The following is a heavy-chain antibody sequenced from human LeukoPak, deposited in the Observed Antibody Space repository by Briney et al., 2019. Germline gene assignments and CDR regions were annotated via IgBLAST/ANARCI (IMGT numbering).Heavy chain of an antibody. CDR2: MNPNSGNT. D-gene: IGHD6-6*01. Sequence: ASVKVSCKASGYTFTSYDINWVRQATGQGLEWMGWMNPNSGNTGYPQKFQGRVTMTRNTSISTAYMELSSLRSEDTAVYYCARESAARGFDYWGQGTLVTVSS. J-gene: IGHJ4*02. CDR3: ARESAARGFDY. CDR1: GYTFTSYD. V-gene: IGHV1-8*01.